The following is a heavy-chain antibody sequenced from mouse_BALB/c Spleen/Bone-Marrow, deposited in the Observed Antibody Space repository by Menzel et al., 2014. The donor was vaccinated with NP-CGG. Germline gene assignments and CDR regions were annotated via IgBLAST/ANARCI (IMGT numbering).Heavy chain of an antibody. J-gene: IGHJ2*01. CDR1: GYSFTGYF. CDR2: INPYNGDT. Sequence: EVMLVESGPELVKPGASVKISCKASGYSFTGYFMNWVMQSHGKSLEWIGRINPYNGDTFYNQKLKGKATLTVDKSSSTAHMELRSLASEDSAVYYCARSGYYGSSYFDYWGQGTTLTVSS. V-gene: IGHV1-20*02. CDR3: ARSGYYGSSYFDY. D-gene: IGHD1-1*01.